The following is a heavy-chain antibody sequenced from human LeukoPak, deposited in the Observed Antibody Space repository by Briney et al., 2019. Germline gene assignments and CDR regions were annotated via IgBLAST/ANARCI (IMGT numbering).Heavy chain of an antibody. J-gene: IGHJ4*02. CDR1: GGSFSGYY. V-gene: IGHV4-34*01. CDR3: ALRNGHSSSSGDY. CDR2: INHSGST. D-gene: IGHD6-6*01. Sequence: PSGTLSLTCAVYGGSFSGYYWSWIRQPPGKGLEWIGEINHSGSTNYNPSLKSRVTISVDTSKNQFSLKLSSVTAADTAVYYCALRNGHSSSSGDYWGQGTLVTVSS.